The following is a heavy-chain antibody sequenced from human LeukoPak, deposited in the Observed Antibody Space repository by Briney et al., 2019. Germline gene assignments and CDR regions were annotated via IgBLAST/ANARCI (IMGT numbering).Heavy chain of an antibody. CDR2: IYYSGST. V-gene: IGHV4-39*07. J-gene: IGHJ4*02. CDR3: ARASHDYGDYSHFDY. Sequence: SETLSLTCTVSGGSISSSSYYWGWIRQPPGKGLEWTGSIYYSGSTNYNPSLKTRVTISVDKSKNQFSLKLSSVTAADTAVYYCARASHDYGDYSHFDYWGQGTLVTVSS. D-gene: IGHD4-17*01. CDR1: GGSISSSSYY.